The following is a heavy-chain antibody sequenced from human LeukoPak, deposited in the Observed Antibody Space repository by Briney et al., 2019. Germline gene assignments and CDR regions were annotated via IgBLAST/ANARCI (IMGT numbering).Heavy chain of an antibody. J-gene: IGHJ4*02. CDR3: ARGLYSSGSYQIDY. CDR2: MNPNSGNT. D-gene: IGHD3-10*01. CDR1: GYTFTGYY. Sequence: ASVKVSCKASGYTFTGYYMHWVRQATGQGLEWMGWMNPNSGNTGYVQKFQGRVAMTSNTSISTAYMELSSLRSEDTAVYYCARGLYSSGSYQIDYWGQGTLVTVSS. V-gene: IGHV1-8*02.